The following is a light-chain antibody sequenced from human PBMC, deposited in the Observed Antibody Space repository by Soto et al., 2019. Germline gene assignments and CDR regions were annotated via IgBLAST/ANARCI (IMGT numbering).Light chain of an antibody. CDR1: QTISIY. Sequence: DIRMTQSPSSLSASVGDRVTITCRASQTISIYLNWYQVKPGKAPNLLIYGATRLQTGVPSRFTGSAAGTEFSLTITSLQPEDLATYFCRESDSFPYTFGQGTKLEIK. V-gene: IGKV1-39*01. CDR2: GAT. CDR3: RESDSFPYT. J-gene: IGKJ2*01.